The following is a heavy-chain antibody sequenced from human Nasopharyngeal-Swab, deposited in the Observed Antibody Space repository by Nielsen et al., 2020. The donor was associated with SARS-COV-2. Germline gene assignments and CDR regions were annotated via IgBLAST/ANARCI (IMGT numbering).Heavy chain of an antibody. CDR1: GSPSSNYG. CDR3: ARVRVATILSFYYGMDV. Sequence: GGSLRPSCAASGSPSSNYGMHWVRQVPGKGLEWVAVIWYDGSNKYYADSVKGRFTISRDNSKNTLYLQMNSLRAEDTAVYYCARVRVATILSFYYGMDVWGQGTTVTVSS. J-gene: IGHJ6*02. CDR2: IWYDGSNK. V-gene: IGHV3-33*01. D-gene: IGHD5-12*01.